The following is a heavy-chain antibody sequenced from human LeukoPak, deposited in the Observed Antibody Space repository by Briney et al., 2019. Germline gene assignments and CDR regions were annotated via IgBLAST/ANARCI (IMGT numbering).Heavy chain of an antibody. J-gene: IGHJ3*02. D-gene: IGHD3-22*01. CDR1: GFIFTNYN. V-gene: IGHV3-21*01. Sequence: GGSLRLSCAASGFIFTNYNLNWVRLAPGKGLEWISSITSSSYMFYSDSVKGRFTISRDNTKNPLYLQMNSLRPEDTAVYYCARDRYFSDSSGYPYDIWGQGTMVTVSS. CDR3: ARDRYFSDSSGYPYDI. CDR2: ITSSSYM.